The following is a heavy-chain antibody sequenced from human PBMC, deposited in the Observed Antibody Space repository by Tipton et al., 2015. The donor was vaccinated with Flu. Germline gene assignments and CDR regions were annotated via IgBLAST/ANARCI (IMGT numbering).Heavy chain of an antibody. D-gene: IGHD1-1*01. CDR1: GVSISSHY. CDR3: ALSTTAHREFES. CDR2: IYYSGGST. J-gene: IGHJ4*02. V-gene: IGHV4-4*07. Sequence: TLSLTCTVSGVSISSHYWSWIRQPAGKGLEWIGRIYYSGGSTDYSPSLKSRVTVSLDTSKNQFSLKLTSVTAADRAVYYCALSTTAHREFESWSQGTLVTVTS.